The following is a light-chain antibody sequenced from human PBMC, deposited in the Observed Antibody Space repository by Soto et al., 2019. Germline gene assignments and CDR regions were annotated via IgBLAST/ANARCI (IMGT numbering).Light chain of an antibody. CDR3: SSYTTSSTPLV. V-gene: IGLV2-14*01. CDR1: NSDVGGYDF. CDR2: EVS. J-gene: IGLJ1*01. Sequence: QSVLTQPASVSGSPGQSITISCTGTNSDVGGYDFVSWYQQHPGKAPKLMIYEVSNRPSGISTRFSGSKSGNTASLTISGLQAEDEADYYCSSYTTSSTPLVFGTGTKLTVL.